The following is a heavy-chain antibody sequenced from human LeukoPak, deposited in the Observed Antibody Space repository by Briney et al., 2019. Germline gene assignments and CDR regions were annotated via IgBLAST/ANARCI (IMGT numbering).Heavy chain of an antibody. V-gene: IGHV3-11*04. J-gene: IGHJ4*02. CDR2: ISSTGAIR. D-gene: IGHD3-10*01. CDR1: GFSFRDYY. Sequence: PGGALRLSCAASGFSFRDYYCSWSRRTPGKGLEWISHISSTGAIRIYADSVKGRFTISSDDTKHPLDLQLNSLRADDVAVYYCARIYYYGSGSGEYWGQGTLVTVSS. CDR3: ARIYYYGSGSGEY.